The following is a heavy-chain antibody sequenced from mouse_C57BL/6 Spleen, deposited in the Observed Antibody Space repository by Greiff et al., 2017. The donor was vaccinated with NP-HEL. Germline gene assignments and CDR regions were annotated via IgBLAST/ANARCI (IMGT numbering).Heavy chain of an antibody. D-gene: IGHD1-1*01. J-gene: IGHJ1*03. CDR2: IHPNSGST. CDR1: GYTFTSYW. CDR3: ARSDYYGSSYGDFDV. Sequence: QVQLQQPGAELVKPGASVKLSCKASGYTFTSYWMHWVKQRPGQGLEWIGMIHPNSGSTNYNEKFKSKATLTVDKSSSTAYMQLSSLTSEDSAVYYCARSDYYGSSYGDFDVWGTGTTVTVSS. V-gene: IGHV1-64*01.